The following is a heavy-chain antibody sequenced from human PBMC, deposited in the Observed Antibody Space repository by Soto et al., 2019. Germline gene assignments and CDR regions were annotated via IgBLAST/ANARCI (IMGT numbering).Heavy chain of an antibody. Sequence: SETLSLTCTVSGGSISSSSYYWGWIRQPPGKGLEWIGSIYYSGSTYYNPSLKSRVTISVDTSKNQFSLKLSSVTAADTAVYYRRTGRFGSYGMDVWGQGTKVTVYS. J-gene: IGHJ6*02. CDR2: IYYSGST. D-gene: IGHD3-10*01. CDR3: RTGRFGSYGMDV. CDR1: GGSISSSSYY. V-gene: IGHV4-39*01.